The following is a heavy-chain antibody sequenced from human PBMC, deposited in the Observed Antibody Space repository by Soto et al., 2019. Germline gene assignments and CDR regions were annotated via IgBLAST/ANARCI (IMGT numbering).Heavy chain of an antibody. Sequence: ASVKVSCKASGYTFTGYYMHWVRRAPGQGLEWMGWINPNSGGTNYAQKFQGRVTMTRDTSISTAYMELSRLRSDDTAVYYRARDPVAGTGGHSYYYYGMDVWGQGTTVTVSS. D-gene: IGHD6-19*01. V-gene: IGHV1-2*02. CDR1: GYTFTGYY. CDR3: ARDPVAGTGGHSYYYYGMDV. J-gene: IGHJ6*02. CDR2: INPNSGGT.